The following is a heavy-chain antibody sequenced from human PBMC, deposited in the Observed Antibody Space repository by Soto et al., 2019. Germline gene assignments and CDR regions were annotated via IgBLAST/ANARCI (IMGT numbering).Heavy chain of an antibody. J-gene: IGHJ5*02. CDR1: GFTFIYAW. CDR2: IKSNTDGGTT. Sequence: ESGGGLVQPGGSLRLSCAASGFTFIYAWMNWVRQAPGKGLEWVGHIKSNTDGGTTDYAAPVNGRFTISRDDSKTTLYLQMNSLKTEDTAVYYCTPDPILAAAGGSDPWGQGTLVTVSS. V-gene: IGHV3-15*01. D-gene: IGHD6-13*01. CDR3: TPDPILAAAGGSDP.